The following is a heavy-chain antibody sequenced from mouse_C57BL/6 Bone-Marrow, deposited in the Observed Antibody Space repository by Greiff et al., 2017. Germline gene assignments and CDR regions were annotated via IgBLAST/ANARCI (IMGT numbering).Heavy chain of an antibody. D-gene: IGHD2-5*01. CDR2: IYPRSGNT. V-gene: IGHV1-81*01. CDR3: ARDPYHSNQGY. J-gene: IGHJ2*01. CDR1: GYTFTSYG. Sequence: VQLQESGAELARPGASVKLSCKASGYTFTSYGISWVKQRTGQGLEWIGEIYPRSGNTYYNEKFKGKATLTADKSSSTAYMELRSLTSEDSAVYFCARDPYHSNQGYWGQGTTLTVSS.